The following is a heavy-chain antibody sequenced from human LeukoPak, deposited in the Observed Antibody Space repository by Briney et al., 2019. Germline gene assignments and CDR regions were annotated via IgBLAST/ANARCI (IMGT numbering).Heavy chain of an antibody. Sequence: PSDTLSLTCTVSGGSISSSSYYWGWIRQPPGTGLEWIGSLYYSGSTYYNPSLKSRVTISVDTSKNQFSLKLSSVTAADTAVYYCARDQGGFMVVNNWFDPWGQGTLVTVSS. CDR3: ARDQGGFMVVNNWFDP. J-gene: IGHJ5*02. V-gene: IGHV4-39*07. D-gene: IGHD2-15*01. CDR2: LYYSGST. CDR1: GGSISSSSYY.